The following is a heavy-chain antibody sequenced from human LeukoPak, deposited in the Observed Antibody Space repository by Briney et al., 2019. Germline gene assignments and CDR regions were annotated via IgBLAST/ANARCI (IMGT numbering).Heavy chain of an antibody. J-gene: IGHJ6*02. Sequence: ASVKVSCKASGYTFTSYGISWVRQAPGQGLEWMGWISAYNGNTNYAQKLQGRVTMTTDTSTSTAYMELRSLRSDDTAVYYCARKGEYCSGGGCYLRPNYYYGMDVWGQGTTVTVSS. CDR2: ISAYNGNT. V-gene: IGHV1-18*01. D-gene: IGHD2-15*01. CDR3: ARKGEYCSGGGCYLRPNYYYGMDV. CDR1: GYTFTSYG.